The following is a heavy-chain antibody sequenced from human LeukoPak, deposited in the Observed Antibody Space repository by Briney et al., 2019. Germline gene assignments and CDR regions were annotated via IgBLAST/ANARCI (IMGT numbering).Heavy chain of an antibody. Sequence: PSETLFLTCTASGGSISSYYWSWIRQPAGKGLEWIGRIYTSGSTNYNPSLKSRVTMSVDTSKNQFSLKLSSVTAADTAVYYCARELVGQYCSGGSCYNFYYYYYMDVWGKGTTVTVSS. V-gene: IGHV4-4*07. CDR1: GGSISSYY. J-gene: IGHJ6*03. CDR3: ARELVGQYCSGGSCYNFYYYYYMDV. CDR2: IYTSGST. D-gene: IGHD2-15*01.